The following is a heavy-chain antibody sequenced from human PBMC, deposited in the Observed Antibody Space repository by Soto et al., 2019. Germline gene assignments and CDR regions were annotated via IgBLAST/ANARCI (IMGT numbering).Heavy chain of an antibody. CDR2: ILYSGDT. J-gene: IGHJ6*02. D-gene: IGHD3-22*01. CDR3: ARQGRNTKIVILRHYATDF. V-gene: IGHV4-39*01. CDR1: SGSISSNSYL. Sequence: SETLSLSCSVSSGSISSNSYLWGWIRQPPGKGREWIGAILYSGDTYYSESLKSRVTMSVDTAKNQFSLKLNSVTAADTAVYYCARQGRNTKIVILRHYATDFWGQGTAVTVSS.